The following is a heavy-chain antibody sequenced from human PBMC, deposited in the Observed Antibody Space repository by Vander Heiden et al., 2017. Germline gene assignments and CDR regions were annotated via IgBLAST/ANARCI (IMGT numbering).Heavy chain of an antibody. Sequence: EVQLVESAGGLLQPVGSLRLPREVSGLTVSSNYMSWVSQAQEGGLEWVSTIYSDGSTHYADSVWRRFTIARDISKNTLYLQMNGLRAEDAAVYFCTRVRTDIPGVGWVPFDYWGQGTLVTVSS. D-gene: IGHD2-21*02. V-gene: IGHV3-53*01. CDR2: IYSDGST. CDR3: TRVRTDIPGVGWVPFDY. J-gene: IGHJ4*02. CDR1: GLTVSSNY.